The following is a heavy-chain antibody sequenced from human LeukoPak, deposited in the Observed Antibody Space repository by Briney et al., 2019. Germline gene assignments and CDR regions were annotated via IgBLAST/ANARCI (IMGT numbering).Heavy chain of an antibody. Sequence: PSETLSLTCTVSGGSISSYYWSWIRQPPGKGLEWIGYIHYSGSTNYNPSLKSRVTLSVDTSKHQFSLKLSSVTAADTAVYYCARYYGSGSYDLPYYYYGMDVWGQGTTVTVSS. V-gene: IGHV4-59*01. CDR2: IHYSGST. D-gene: IGHD3-10*01. CDR1: GGSISSYY. CDR3: ARYYGSGSYDLPYYYYGMDV. J-gene: IGHJ6*02.